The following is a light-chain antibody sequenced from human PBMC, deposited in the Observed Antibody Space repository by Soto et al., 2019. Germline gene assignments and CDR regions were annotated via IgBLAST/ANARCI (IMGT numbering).Light chain of an antibody. CDR2: AAS. Sequence: DIHMTQSPSSLSASVGDRVTITFRASQSISSYLNWYQQKPGKAPKLLIYAASSLQSGVPSRFSGSGSGTDFTLTISSLQPEDFATYYCQQSYSTPRTSGQGTKVDI. V-gene: IGKV1-39*01. CDR1: QSISSY. J-gene: IGKJ1*01. CDR3: QQSYSTPRT.